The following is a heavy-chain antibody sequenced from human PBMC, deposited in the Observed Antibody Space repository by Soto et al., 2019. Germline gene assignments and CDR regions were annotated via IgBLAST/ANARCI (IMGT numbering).Heavy chain of an antibody. CDR2: IIPIFGTA. Sequence: SVKVSCKASGGTFSSYAISWVRQAPGQGLEWMGGIIPIFGTANYAQKFQGRVTITADESTSTAYMELSSLRSEDTAVYYCARGRYGSGSYYSGLYYYGMDVWGQGTTVTVSS. CDR3: ARGRYGSGSYYSGLYYYGMDV. D-gene: IGHD3-10*01. CDR1: GGTFSSYA. J-gene: IGHJ6*02. V-gene: IGHV1-69*13.